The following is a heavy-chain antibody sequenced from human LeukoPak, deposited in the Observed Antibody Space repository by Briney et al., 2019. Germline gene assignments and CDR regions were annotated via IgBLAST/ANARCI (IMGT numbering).Heavy chain of an antibody. Sequence: GGSLRLYCAASGFTFSSYSTNWVRQAPGKGLEWVSSISSSSSYIYYADSVKGRFTISRDNAKNSLYLQMNSLRAEDTAVYYCARSPDIVLMVYAWSPETRSNWFDPWGQGTLVTVSS. J-gene: IGHJ5*02. V-gene: IGHV3-21*01. CDR3: ARSPDIVLMVYAWSPETRSNWFDP. CDR1: GFTFSSYS. CDR2: ISSSSSYI. D-gene: IGHD2-8*01.